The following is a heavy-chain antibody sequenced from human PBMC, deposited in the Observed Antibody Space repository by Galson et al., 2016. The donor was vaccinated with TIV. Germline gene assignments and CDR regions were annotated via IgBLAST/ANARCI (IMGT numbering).Heavy chain of an antibody. Sequence: SVKVSCKASGFTFTNSAVQWVRQARGQPLEWIGWIVVASGNTNYAQKFQERITITRDMSTRTAYLDLSSLRVEDTAVYYCVVGVETYCSGGYSYHSDEDFQHWGQGTLIIVPS. D-gene: IGHD2-15*01. J-gene: IGHJ1*01. CDR3: VVGVETYCSGGYSYHSDEDFQH. CDR2: IVVASGNT. CDR1: GFTFTNSA. V-gene: IGHV1-58*01.